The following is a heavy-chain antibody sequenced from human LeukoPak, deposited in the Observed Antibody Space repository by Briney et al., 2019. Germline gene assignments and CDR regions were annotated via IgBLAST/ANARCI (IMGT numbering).Heavy chain of an antibody. CDR1: GYTFTSYG. D-gene: IGHD3-9*01. V-gene: IGHV1-18*01. Sequence: ASVKVSCKASGYTFTSYGISWVRQPPGQGLEWMGWISAYNGNTNYAQKLQGRVTMTTDTSTSTAYMELRSLRSDDTAVYYCARDLEPTYYDILTGYYPDGYWGQGTLVTVSS. J-gene: IGHJ4*02. CDR2: ISAYNGNT. CDR3: ARDLEPTYYDILTGYYPDGY.